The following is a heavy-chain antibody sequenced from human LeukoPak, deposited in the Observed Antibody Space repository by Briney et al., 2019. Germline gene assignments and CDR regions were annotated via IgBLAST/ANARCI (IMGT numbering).Heavy chain of an antibody. J-gene: IGHJ5*02. Sequence: PSETLSLTCTVSGGSVSSSSYYWGWIRQPPGKGLEWSGSISYSGTNYNNPSLKSRGSISIDTSKNQFSVKLTSVTAADTAMYYCASLGTLRSWGQGTLVTVSS. CDR2: ISYSGTN. CDR1: GGSVSSSSYY. D-gene: IGHD7-27*01. CDR3: ASLGTLRS. V-gene: IGHV4-39*01.